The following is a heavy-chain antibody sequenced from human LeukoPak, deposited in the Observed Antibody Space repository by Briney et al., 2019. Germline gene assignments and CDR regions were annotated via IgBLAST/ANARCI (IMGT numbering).Heavy chain of an antibody. CDR3: AKDQEIVVVPYYFDY. V-gene: IGHV3-30-3*01. Sequence: GGSLRLSCAASGFTFSSYAMHWVRQAPGKGLEWVAVISYDGSNKYYADSVKGRFTISRDNSKNTVYLQMNSLRAEDTAVYYCAKDQEIVVVPYYFDYWGQGTLVTVSS. D-gene: IGHD2-2*01. CDR2: ISYDGSNK. CDR1: GFTFSSYA. J-gene: IGHJ4*02.